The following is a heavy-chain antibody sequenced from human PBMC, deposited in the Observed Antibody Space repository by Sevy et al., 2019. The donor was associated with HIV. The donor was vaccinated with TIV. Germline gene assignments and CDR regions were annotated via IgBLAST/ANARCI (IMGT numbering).Heavy chain of an antibody. D-gene: IGHD4-17*01. CDR2: ISSSSSYI. Sequence: GGSLRLSCAASGFTFSSYSINWVRQAPGKGLEWVSSISSSSSYIYYADSMKGRFTISRDNAKNSLYLQMNSLRAEDTAVYYGARAVTKGGFFDYWGQGTLVTVSS. CDR1: GFTFSSYS. J-gene: IGHJ4*02. V-gene: IGHV3-21*01. CDR3: ARAVTKGGFFDY.